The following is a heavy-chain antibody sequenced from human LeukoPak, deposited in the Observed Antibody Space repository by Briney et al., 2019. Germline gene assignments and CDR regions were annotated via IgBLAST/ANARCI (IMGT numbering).Heavy chain of an antibody. V-gene: IGHV1-24*01. CDR3: ATWKAGWLRLHPFFDY. CDR1: GYTLTELS. J-gene: IGHJ4*02. Sequence: ASVKVSCKVSGYTLTELSMHWVRQAPGKGLEWMGGFDPEDGETIYAQKFQGRVTMTEDTSTDTAYMELSSLRSEDTAVYYCATWKAGWLRLHPFFDYWGQGTLVIVSS. CDR2: FDPEDGET. D-gene: IGHD5-12*01.